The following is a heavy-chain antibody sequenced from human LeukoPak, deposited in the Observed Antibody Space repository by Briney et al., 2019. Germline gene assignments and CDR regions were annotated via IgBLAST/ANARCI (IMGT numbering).Heavy chain of an antibody. CDR2: MSYDENTK. J-gene: IGHJ5*02. CDR1: RFIFSVYG. D-gene: IGHD2-8*01. Sequence: QTGGSLRLSCVASRFIFSVYGMHWVRQAPGKGLEWVAFMSYDENTKYYIDSVKGRFTISRDNSKNTLFLQLNNLRPEDTGVYYCARDGSTNSQNWFDPWGQGTLVIVSS. CDR3: ARDGSTNSQNWFDP. V-gene: IGHV3-33*05.